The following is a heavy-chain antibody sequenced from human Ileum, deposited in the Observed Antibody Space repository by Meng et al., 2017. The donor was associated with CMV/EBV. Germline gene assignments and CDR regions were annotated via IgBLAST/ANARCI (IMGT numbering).Heavy chain of an antibody. CDR1: GGTFSSYT. Sequence: SVKVSCKASGGTFSSYTISWVRQAPGQGLEWMGRIIPILGIANYAQKFQGRVTITADKSTSTAYMELSSLRSEDTAVYCCARDWEDTMDHGDYYYGMDVWGQGTTVTVSS. J-gene: IGHJ6*02. V-gene: IGHV1-69*04. CDR3: ARDWEDTMDHGDYYYGMDV. D-gene: IGHD3-10*01. CDR2: IIPILGIA.